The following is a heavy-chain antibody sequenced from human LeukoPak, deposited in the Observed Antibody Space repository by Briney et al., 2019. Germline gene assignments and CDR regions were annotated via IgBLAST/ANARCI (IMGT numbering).Heavy chain of an antibody. D-gene: IGHD1-26*01. CDR1: GFTFSSYG. CDR2: ISGSGGST. CDR3: AKDLSGSHSGNWFDP. Sequence: GGSLRLSCAASGFTFSSYGMSWVRQAPGKGLEWVSAISGSGGSTYYADSVKGRFTISRDNSKNTLYLQMNSLRAEDTAVYYCAKDLSGSHSGNWFDPWGQGTLVTVSS. V-gene: IGHV3-23*01. J-gene: IGHJ5*02.